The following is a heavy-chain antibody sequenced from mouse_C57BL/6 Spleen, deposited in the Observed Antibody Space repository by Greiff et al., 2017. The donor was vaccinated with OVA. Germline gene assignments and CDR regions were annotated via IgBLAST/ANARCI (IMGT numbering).Heavy chain of an antibody. D-gene: IGHD1-3*01. Sequence: VKLQESGPGLVQPSQSLSITCTVSGFSLTSYGVHWVRQSPGKGLEWLGVIWRGGSTDYNAAFMSRLSITKDNSKSQVFFKMNSLQADDTAIYYCAKNGVALYAMDYWGQGTSVTVSS. CDR1: GFSLTSYG. V-gene: IGHV2-5*01. CDR3: AKNGVALYAMDY. J-gene: IGHJ4*01. CDR2: IWRGGST.